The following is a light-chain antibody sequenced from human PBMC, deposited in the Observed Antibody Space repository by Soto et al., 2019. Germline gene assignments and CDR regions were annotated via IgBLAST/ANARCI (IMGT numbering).Light chain of an antibody. CDR3: QQYYSTPQT. V-gene: IGKV4-1*01. J-gene: IGKJ1*01. CDR2: WAS. CDR1: RSLLYSSNHKNY. Sequence: DIVLTQSPDSLSVSLGERATIDCKSSRSLLYSSNHKNYLAWYQHKPGQPPRLLINWASARESGVPDRFSGAGSGTDFTLTISSLQAEDVAVYYCQQYYSTPQTFGQGTKVDIK.